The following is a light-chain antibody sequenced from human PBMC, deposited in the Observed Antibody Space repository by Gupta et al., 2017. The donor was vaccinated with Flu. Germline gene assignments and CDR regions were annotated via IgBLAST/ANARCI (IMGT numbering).Light chain of an antibody. CDR2: EVT. CDR1: SSDVGGYNC. J-gene: IGLJ2*01. V-gene: IGLV2-14*01. Sequence: QSALTQPASVSGSPGQSITISCTGTSSDVGGYNCVSWYQQHPGKAPKLMIYEVTNRPSGVSNRFSGSKSGNTASLTISGLQAEDRADYYCSSCTSSSTLVFGGGTKLTVL. CDR3: SSCTSSSTLV.